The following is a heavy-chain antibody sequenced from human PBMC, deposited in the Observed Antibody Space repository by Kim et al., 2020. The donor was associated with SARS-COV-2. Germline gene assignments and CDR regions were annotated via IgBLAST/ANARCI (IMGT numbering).Heavy chain of an antibody. CDR1: GGSISSYY. D-gene: IGHD6-13*01. J-gene: IGHJ3*02. V-gene: IGHV4-59*01. CDR3: ARGEAALSDAFDI. Sequence: SETLSLTCTVSGGSISSYYWSWIRQPPGKGLEWIGYIYYSGSTNYNPSLKSRVTISVDTSKNQFSLKLSSVTAADTAVDYCARGEAALSDAFDIWGQGT. CDR2: IYYSGST.